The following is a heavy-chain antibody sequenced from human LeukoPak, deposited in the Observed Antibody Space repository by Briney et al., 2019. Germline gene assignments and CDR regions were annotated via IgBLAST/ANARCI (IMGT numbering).Heavy chain of an antibody. CDR3: ARSDGLYDSSGYYDY. J-gene: IGHJ4*02. CDR1: GGSISSYY. Sequence: PWETLSLTCTVSGGSISSYYWSWIRQPPGKGLEWIGYIYYSGSTNYNPSLKSRVTISVDTSKNQFSLKLSSVTAADTAVYYCARSDGLYDSSGYYDYWGQGTLATVSS. V-gene: IGHV4-59*01. D-gene: IGHD3-22*01. CDR2: IYYSGST.